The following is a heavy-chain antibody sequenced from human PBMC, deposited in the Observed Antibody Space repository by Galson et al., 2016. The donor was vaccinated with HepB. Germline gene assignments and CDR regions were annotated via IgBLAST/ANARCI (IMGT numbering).Heavy chain of an antibody. V-gene: IGHV4-4*02. CDR1: GGSISSSSW. CDR2: IDYSGTT. D-gene: IGHD2-21*01. Sequence: SETLSLTCAVSGGSISSSSWWSWVRQPPGKGLEWIGEIDYSGTTNYNPSLKSRVTISVDKSKNQFSLRLSSVTAADTAVYYCARCGGGQGYYYYYGMDVWGQGTTVTVSS. J-gene: IGHJ6*02. CDR3: ARCGGGQGYYYYYGMDV.